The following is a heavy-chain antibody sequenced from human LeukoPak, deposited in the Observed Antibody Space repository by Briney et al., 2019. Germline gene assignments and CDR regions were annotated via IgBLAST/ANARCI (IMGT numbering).Heavy chain of an antibody. D-gene: IGHD3-16*01. V-gene: IGHV4-59*01. CDR2: IYYSGST. CDR3: ARETSQKGAHYMDV. CDR1: VGSISSYY. Sequence: PSETLSLTCTVSVGSISSYYWSWIRQPPGGGLDLIGSIYYSGSTNYNPSLKSRVTISVDTSKNQFSLKLSSVTAADTAVYYCARETSQKGAHYMDVWGKGTTVTISS. J-gene: IGHJ6*03.